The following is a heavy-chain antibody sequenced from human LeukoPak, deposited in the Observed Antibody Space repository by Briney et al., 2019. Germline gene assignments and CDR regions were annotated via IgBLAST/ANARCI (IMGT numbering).Heavy chain of an antibody. CDR2: IYPGDSDT. J-gene: IGHJ6*03. Sequence: GESLKISCKGSGYSFTSYWIGWVRQMPGKGLEWMGIIYPGDSDTRYSPSFQGQVTISADKSISTAYLQWSSLKASDTAMYYCAGRSARYCSGGSCYSRGSYYYYYMDVWGKGTTVTVSS. D-gene: IGHD2-15*01. CDR1: GYSFTSYW. V-gene: IGHV5-51*01. CDR3: AGRSARYCSGGSCYSRGSYYYYYMDV.